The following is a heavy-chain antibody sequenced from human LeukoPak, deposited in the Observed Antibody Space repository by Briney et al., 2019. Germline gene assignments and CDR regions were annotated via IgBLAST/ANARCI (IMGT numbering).Heavy chain of an antibody. J-gene: IGHJ3*02. CDR3: ATSRGTWHAFDI. CDR1: GVSISSYY. Sequence: PSETLSLTCTVSGVSISSYYWSWIRQPPGKGLEWIGYIYYSGGTNYNPSLKSRVTISVDTSKTQFSLKLSSVTAAATAVYYCATSRGTWHAFDIWGQGTMVTVSS. V-gene: IGHV4-59*01. CDR2: IYYSGGT. D-gene: IGHD3-16*01.